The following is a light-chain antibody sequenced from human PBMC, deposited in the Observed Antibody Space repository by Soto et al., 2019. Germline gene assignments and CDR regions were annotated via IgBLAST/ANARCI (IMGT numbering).Light chain of an antibody. Sequence: QSVLTQPASVSGSPGQSITISCTGTSSDVGSYNYASWYQQHPGKAPKLMIYEVSDRPSGISSRFSGSKSGNTASLTISGLQTEDEADYYCSSYTSSRTLFGTGTKVTVL. CDR3: SSYTSSRTL. CDR2: EVS. J-gene: IGLJ1*01. CDR1: SSDVGSYNY. V-gene: IGLV2-14*01.